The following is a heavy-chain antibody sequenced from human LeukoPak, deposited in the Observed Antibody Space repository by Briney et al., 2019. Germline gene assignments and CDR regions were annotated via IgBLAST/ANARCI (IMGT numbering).Heavy chain of an antibody. CDR3: ARGRRVATIGGDFDY. J-gene: IGHJ4*02. V-gene: IGHV4-34*01. D-gene: IGHD5-12*01. Sequence: PSETLSLTCAVYGGSFSDYYWSWIRQPPGKGLEWIGEINHSGSTNYNPSLKSRVTISVDTPKNQFSLKLSSVTAADTAVYYCARGRRVATIGGDFDYWGQGTLVTVSS. CDR2: INHSGST. CDR1: GGSFSDYY.